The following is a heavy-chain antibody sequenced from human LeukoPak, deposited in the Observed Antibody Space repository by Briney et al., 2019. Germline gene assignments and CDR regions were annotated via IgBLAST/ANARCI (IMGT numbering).Heavy chain of an antibody. CDR1: GFTFSSYS. D-gene: IGHD3-3*01. V-gene: IGHV3-48*02. Sequence: PGGSLRLSCAASGFTFSSYSMNWVRQAPGKGLEWVSYISSSSSTIYYADSVKGRFTISRDNAKNSLYLQMNSLRHEDTAVSYCARDSERIAIFGVVIEDYYFDYWGQGTLVTVSS. CDR3: ARDSERIAIFGVVIEDYYFDY. CDR2: ISSSSSTI. J-gene: IGHJ4*02.